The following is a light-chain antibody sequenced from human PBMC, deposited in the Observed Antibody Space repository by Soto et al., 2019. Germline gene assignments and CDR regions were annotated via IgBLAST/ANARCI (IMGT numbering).Light chain of an antibody. CDR1: QSLLHSNGFNY. V-gene: IGKV2-28*01. CDR2: LGS. Sequence: DLVMTQSPLSLPVTPGEPASISCRSSQSLLHSNGFNYLDWYLQQPGQSPQLLIYLGSNRASGVPGRFSGSGSGTDFTLKISRVEPEDVGVYYCMQALQTPFTFGPGTKVDIE. J-gene: IGKJ3*01. CDR3: MQALQTPFT.